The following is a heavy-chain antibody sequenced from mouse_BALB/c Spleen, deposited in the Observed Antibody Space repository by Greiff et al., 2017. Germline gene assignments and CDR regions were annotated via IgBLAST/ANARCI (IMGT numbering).Heavy chain of an antibody. V-gene: IGHV5-9-4*01. Sequence: EVQGVESGGGLVKPGGSLKLSCAASGFTFSSYAMSWVRQSPEKRLEWVAEISSGGSYTYYPDTVTGRFTISRDNAKNTLYLEMSSLRSEDTAMYYCARDRDRPLGMDYWGQGTSVTVSS. CDR1: GFTFSSYA. CDR3: ARDRDRPLGMDY. CDR2: ISSGGSYT. J-gene: IGHJ4*01. D-gene: IGHD2-14*01.